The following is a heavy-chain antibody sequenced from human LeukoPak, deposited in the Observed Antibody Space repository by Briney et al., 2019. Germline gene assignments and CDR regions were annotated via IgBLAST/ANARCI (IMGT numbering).Heavy chain of an antibody. CDR2: ISADGSVT. Sequence: GGSLRLSCADSGFTFSRYWMHWVLQTPGKGLLWVSCISADGSVTRYADSVKGRFTISRDSTKSTLYLQMHSLRAEDTAVYYCATAGGDGSRMGFDPWGQGTLVTVSS. J-gene: IGHJ5*02. CDR1: GFTFSRYW. V-gene: IGHV3-74*01. CDR3: ATAGGDGSRMGFDP. D-gene: IGHD2-15*01.